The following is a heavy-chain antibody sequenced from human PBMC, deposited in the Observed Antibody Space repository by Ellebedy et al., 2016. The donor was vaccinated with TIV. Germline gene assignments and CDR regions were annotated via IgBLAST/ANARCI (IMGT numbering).Heavy chain of an antibody. Sequence: GESLKISCAASGFTFRNFAMTWVRQAPGRGLEWVSSISSSGVSTDYADSVRGRVTISRDNSKNTLYLQLNSLRADDKALYYCAKLDSSGYYYGRFDYWGQGTLVTVSS. CDR2: ISSSGVST. CDR3: AKLDSSGYYYGRFDY. J-gene: IGHJ4*02. CDR1: GFTFRNFA. V-gene: IGHV3-23*01. D-gene: IGHD3-22*01.